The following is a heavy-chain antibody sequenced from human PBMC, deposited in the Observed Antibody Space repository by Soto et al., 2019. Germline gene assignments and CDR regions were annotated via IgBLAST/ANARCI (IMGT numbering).Heavy chain of an antibody. J-gene: IGHJ5*02. Sequence: SETLSLTCTVSGGSVSSGSYYWSWIRQPPGKGLEWIGYIYYSGSTNYNPSLKSRVTISVDTSKNQFSLKLSSVTAADTAVHYCARFYGDYMYNWFDTWGQGTLVTVSS. D-gene: IGHD4-17*01. V-gene: IGHV4-61*01. CDR1: GGSVSSGSYY. CDR3: ARFYGDYMYNWFDT. CDR2: IYYSGST.